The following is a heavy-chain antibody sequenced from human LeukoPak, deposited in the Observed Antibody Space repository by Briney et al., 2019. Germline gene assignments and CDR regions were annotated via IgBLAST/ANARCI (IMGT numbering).Heavy chain of an antibody. CDR3: ARDLYADYVWGSFDY. V-gene: IGHV3-33*01. D-gene: IGHD3-16*01. Sequence: GGSLRLSCAASGFTFSSYGMHWVRQAPGKGLEWVAVIWNDGTNKYYADSVKGRFAISRDNSKNTLYLQMNSLRAEDTAVYYCARDLYADYVWGSFDYWGQGTLVTVSS. CDR2: IWNDGTNK. J-gene: IGHJ4*02. CDR1: GFTFSSYG.